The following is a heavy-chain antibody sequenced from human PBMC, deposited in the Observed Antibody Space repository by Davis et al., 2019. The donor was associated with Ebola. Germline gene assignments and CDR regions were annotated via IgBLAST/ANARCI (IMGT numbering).Heavy chain of an antibody. J-gene: IGHJ4*02. V-gene: IGHV3-30*04. CDR3: ASEYSYGLASYFDY. Sequence: GGSLRLSCAASGFTFSSYAMHWVRQAPGKGLEWVAVISYDGSNKYYADSVKGRFTISRDNSKNTLYLQMNSLRAEDTAVYYCASEYSYGLASYFDYWGQGTLVTVSS. D-gene: IGHD5-18*01. CDR2: ISYDGSNK. CDR1: GFTFSSYA.